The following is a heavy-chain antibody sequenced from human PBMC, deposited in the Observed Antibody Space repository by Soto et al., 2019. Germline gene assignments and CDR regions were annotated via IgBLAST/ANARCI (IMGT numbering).Heavy chain of an antibody. J-gene: IGHJ2*01. D-gene: IGHD3-16*02. CDR3: ARGTNDYIWGSYRPKGRYFDL. CDR2: ISSSSSTI. V-gene: IGHV3-48*01. CDR1: GFTFSSYS. Sequence: GGSLRLSCAASGFTFSSYSMNWVRQAPGKGLEWVSYISSSSSTIYYADSVKGRFTISRDNAKNSLYLQMNRLRAEDTAVYYCARGTNDYIWGSYRPKGRYFDLWGRGTLVTVSS.